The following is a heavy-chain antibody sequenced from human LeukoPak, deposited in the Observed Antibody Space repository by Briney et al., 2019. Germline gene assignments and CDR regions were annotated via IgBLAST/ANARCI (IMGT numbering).Heavy chain of an antibody. Sequence: GGSLRLSCAASGFSFSSYAMTWAARLPGRGLEGASAISGDGTRTYYADSVKGRFTISRDNSKNTLYLEMSSLRVEDTAIYYCAKWPEGAMDYFDYWGQGALVTVSS. J-gene: IGHJ4*02. CDR2: ISGDGTRT. V-gene: IGHV3-23*01. CDR3: AKWPEGAMDYFDY. D-gene: IGHD3-16*01. CDR1: GFSFSSYA.